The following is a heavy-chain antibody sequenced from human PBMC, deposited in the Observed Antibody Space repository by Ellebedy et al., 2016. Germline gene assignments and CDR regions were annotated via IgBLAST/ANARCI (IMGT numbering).Heavy chain of an antibody. D-gene: IGHD3-10*01. CDR1: GFTVSSNY. Sequence: GESLKISXAASGFTVSSNYMSWVRQAPGKGLEWVSIIYSGGSTYYADSVKGRFTISRDNSKNTVYLQMNSLRTEDTAVYYCARALILGYYFDYWGQGTLVTVSS. V-gene: IGHV3-53*01. CDR3: ARALILGYYFDY. J-gene: IGHJ4*02. CDR2: IYSGGST.